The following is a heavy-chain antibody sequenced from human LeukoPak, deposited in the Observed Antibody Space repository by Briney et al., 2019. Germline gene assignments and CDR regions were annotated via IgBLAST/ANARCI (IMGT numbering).Heavy chain of an antibody. CDR1: GFTFGSHA. V-gene: IGHV3-21*06. Sequence: PGGSLRLSCVASGFTFGSHAMNLVRQAPGKGLEWVSSISRNSLYMYYADSLKGRFTISRDNAKNSLYLQMDSLRAEDTAVYYCARDKVGHDFWSGYSDFWGQGTLVTVSS. D-gene: IGHD3-3*01. J-gene: IGHJ4*02. CDR3: ARDKVGHDFWSGYSDF. CDR2: ISRNSLYM.